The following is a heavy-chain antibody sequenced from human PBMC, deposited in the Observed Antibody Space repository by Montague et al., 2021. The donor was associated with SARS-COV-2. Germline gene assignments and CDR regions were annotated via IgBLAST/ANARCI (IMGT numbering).Heavy chain of an antibody. D-gene: IGHD3-16*01. J-gene: IGHJ3*02. CDR1: GFTVSSNY. CDR3: ARYLYYDYIWGSDLEAFDI. V-gene: IGHV3-53*01. CDR2: IYSGGST. Sequence: SLRLSCAASGFTVSSNYMSWVRQAPGKGLEWVSVIYSGGSTYYADSVKGRFTISRDNSKNTLYLQMNSLRAEDTAVYYCARYLYYDYIWGSDLEAFDIWGQGTMVTVSS.